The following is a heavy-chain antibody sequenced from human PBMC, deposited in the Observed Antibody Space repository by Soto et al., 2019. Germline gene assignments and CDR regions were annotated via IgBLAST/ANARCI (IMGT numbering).Heavy chain of an antibody. V-gene: IGHV1-69*13. Sequence: TVKVSCKASGGTFSSYAISWVRQAPGQGLEWMGGIIPIFGTANYAQKFQGRVTITADESTSTAYMELSSLRSEDTAVYYCASAVAGTVWWFDPWGQGTLVTVPS. J-gene: IGHJ5*02. CDR1: GGTFSSYA. D-gene: IGHD6-19*01. CDR3: ASAVAGTVWWFDP. CDR2: IIPIFGTA.